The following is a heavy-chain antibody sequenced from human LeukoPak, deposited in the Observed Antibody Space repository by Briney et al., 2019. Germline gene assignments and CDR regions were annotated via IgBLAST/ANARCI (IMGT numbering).Heavy chain of an antibody. V-gene: IGHV3-7*01. Sequence: GGSLRLSCAVSGFTFSSYWMTWVRQAPGKGLEWVANIYKDGSEGYYIDSVKGRFTISRDNAKNSLYLQINSLRAEDTAVYYCARDPDYGAGGFFGDCWGQGTLVTVSS. CDR1: GFTFSSYW. CDR3: ARDPDYGAGGFFGDC. J-gene: IGHJ4*02. D-gene: IGHD4-17*01. CDR2: IYKDGSEG.